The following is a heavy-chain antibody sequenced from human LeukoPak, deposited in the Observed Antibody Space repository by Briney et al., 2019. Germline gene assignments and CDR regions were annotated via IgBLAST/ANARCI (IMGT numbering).Heavy chain of an antibody. CDR1: GFTFSSYA. D-gene: IGHD6-13*01. V-gene: IGHV3-33*08. Sequence: GGSLRLSCAASGFTFSSYAMSWVRQAPGKGLEWVAVIWYDGSNKYYADSVKGRFTISRDNSKNTLYLQMNSLRAEDTAVYYCARGAYSPLDYWGQGTLVTVSS. CDR3: ARGAYSPLDY. CDR2: IWYDGSNK. J-gene: IGHJ4*02.